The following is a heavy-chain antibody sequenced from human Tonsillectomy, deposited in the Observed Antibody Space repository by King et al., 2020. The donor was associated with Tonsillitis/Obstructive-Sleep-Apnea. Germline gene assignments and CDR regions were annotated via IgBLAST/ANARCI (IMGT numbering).Heavy chain of an antibody. CDR2: IYSGGST. D-gene: IGHD3-10*01. CDR1: GFTVSSNY. J-gene: IGHJ6*03. CDR3: ARDQDYGSGSYFHYYYYMDV. Sequence: VQLVESGGGFIQPGGSLRLSCAASGFTVSSNYMSWVRQSPGKGREWVSVIYSGGSTYYAESVKGLFTMSRDNSKNTLLLQMNSLRAEDTAVYYCARDQDYGSGSYFHYYYYMDVWGKGTTVTVSS. V-gene: IGHV3-53*01.